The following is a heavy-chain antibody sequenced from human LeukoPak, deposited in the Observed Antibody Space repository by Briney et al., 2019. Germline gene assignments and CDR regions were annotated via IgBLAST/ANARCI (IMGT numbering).Heavy chain of an antibody. Sequence: SETLSLTCTVSGGPIITSRYYWGWIRQPPGKGLEWIGSINYSGSTYYNPSLKSRVTISVDTSKNQFSLKLSSVTAADTAVYYCARGQEDMIGPFWFDPWGQGTLVTVSS. V-gene: IGHV4-39*07. J-gene: IGHJ5*02. CDR2: INYSGST. D-gene: IGHD3-22*01. CDR3: ARGQEDMIGPFWFDP. CDR1: GGPIITSRYY.